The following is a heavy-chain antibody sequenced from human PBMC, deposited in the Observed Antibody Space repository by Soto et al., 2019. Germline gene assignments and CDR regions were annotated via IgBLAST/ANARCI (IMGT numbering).Heavy chain of an antibody. CDR1: GFTFSSYG. CDR2: ISYDGSNK. V-gene: IGHV3-30*03. J-gene: IGHJ4*02. D-gene: IGHD1-26*01. Sequence: GGSLRLSCAASGFTFSSYGMHWVRQAPGKGLEWVAVISYDGSNKYYADSVKGRFTISRDNSKNTLYLQMNSLRAEDTAVYYCAERGNYWGQGTLVTVSS. CDR3: AERGNY.